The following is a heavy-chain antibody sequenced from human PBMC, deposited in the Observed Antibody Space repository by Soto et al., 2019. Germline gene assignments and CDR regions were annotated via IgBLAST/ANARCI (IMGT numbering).Heavy chain of an antibody. CDR1: GGSISSSNW. V-gene: IGHV4-4*02. CDR3: ARGRRVRGVDYYYGMDV. CDR2: IYHSGST. D-gene: IGHD3-10*01. Sequence: SETLSLTCAVSGGSISSSNWWSWVRQPPGKGLEWIGEIYHSGSTNYNPSLKSRVTISVDKSKNQFSLKLSSVTAADTAVYYCARGRRVRGVDYYYGMDVWGQGTTVTVPS. J-gene: IGHJ6*02.